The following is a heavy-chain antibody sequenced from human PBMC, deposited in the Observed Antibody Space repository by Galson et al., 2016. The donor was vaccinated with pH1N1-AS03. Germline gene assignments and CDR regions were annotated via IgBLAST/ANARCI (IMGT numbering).Heavy chain of an antibody. D-gene: IGHD1-26*01. Sequence: SVKVSCKASGYIFTGFYVHWVRQAPGQGPEWMGWINTDSGVTNYAQKFEAWVTMTGDTSISTAYMELYGLKSDDTAVYYCARDPRGPCSSATCATTYYFGMDVWGQGTTVIVSS. CDR2: INTDSGVT. CDR3: ARDPRGPCSSATCATTYYFGMDV. J-gene: IGHJ6*02. V-gene: IGHV1-2*04. CDR1: GYIFTGFY.